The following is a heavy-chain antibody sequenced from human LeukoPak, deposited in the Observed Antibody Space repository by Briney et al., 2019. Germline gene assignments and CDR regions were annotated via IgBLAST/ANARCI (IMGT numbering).Heavy chain of an antibody. D-gene: IGHD3-10*01. CDR1: GFTFSDFG. J-gene: IGHJ4*02. V-gene: IGHV3-30*03. CDR3: ARDPRYGSPYY. CDR2: ISFDGGKK. Sequence: GGSLRLSCAASGFTFSDFGMHWVRQAPGKGLEWVAVISFDGGKKYYADSVRGRFTISRDDSNMYLQMNSLRAEDTALYYCARDPRYGSPYYWGQGTLVTVSS.